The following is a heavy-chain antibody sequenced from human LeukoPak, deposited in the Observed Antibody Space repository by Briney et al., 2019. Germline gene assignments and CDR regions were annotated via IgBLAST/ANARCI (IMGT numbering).Heavy chain of an antibody. V-gene: IGHV4-39*01. CDR1: GFTVSSNY. CDR3: ARHNDLPTVVTRSDWFDP. D-gene: IGHD4-23*01. Sequence: GSLRLSCAASGFTVSSNYMSWVRQPPGKGLEWIGSIYYSGSTYYNPSLKSRVTISVDTSKNQFSLKLSSVTAADTAVYYCARHNDLPTVVTRSDWFDPWGQGTLVTVSS. J-gene: IGHJ5*02. CDR2: IYYSGST.